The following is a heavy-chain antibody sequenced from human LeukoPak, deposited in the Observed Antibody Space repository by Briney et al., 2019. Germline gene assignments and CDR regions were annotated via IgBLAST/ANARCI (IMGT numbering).Heavy chain of an antibody. D-gene: IGHD3-3*01. CDR2: ISSSSNTI. J-gene: IGHJ6*03. V-gene: IGHV3-48*01. Sequence: GGSLRLSCAASGFTFSNYSMKWVRQAPGKGLQWVSHISSSSNTIYYADSVKGRFTIFRDDAKNSLYLQMISLGAEDTAVYYCAREGPFWSGTGYYMDVWGKGTTVTVSS. CDR3: AREGPFWSGTGYYMDV. CDR1: GFTFSNYS.